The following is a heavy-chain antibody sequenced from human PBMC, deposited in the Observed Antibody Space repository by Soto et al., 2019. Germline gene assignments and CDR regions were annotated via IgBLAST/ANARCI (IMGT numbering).Heavy chain of an antibody. D-gene: IGHD3-9*01. Sequence: QVQLVQSGAEVKKPGSSVKVSCKASGGTFSSYAISWVRQAPGQGLEWMGGVIPILGTANYAQKFQGRVTITADESTSTGYMELSSLRSEDTAVYYCERGRRYFDWLQNFDYWGQGTLVTVSS. CDR2: VIPILGTA. J-gene: IGHJ4*02. V-gene: IGHV1-69*01. CDR1: GGTFSSYA. CDR3: ERGRRYFDWLQNFDY.